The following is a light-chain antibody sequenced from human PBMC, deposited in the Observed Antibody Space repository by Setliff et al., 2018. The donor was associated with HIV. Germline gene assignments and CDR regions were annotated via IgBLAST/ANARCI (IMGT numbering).Light chain of an antibody. J-gene: IGLJ1*01. Sequence: QSVLAQPASVSGSPGQSITISCSGTSSDVGGYNYVSWYQQHPGKAPKLMIYDVSNRPSGVSNRLSGSKSGNTASLTISGLQAEDEADYYCTSYSSNTTLGIFGTGTKVTVL. CDR2: DVS. V-gene: IGLV2-14*03. CDR1: SSDVGGYNY. CDR3: TSYSSNTTLGI.